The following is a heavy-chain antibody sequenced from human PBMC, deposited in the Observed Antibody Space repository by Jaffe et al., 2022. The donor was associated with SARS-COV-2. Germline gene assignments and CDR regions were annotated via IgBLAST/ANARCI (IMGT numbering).Heavy chain of an antibody. J-gene: IGHJ4*02. V-gene: IGHV3-15*01. D-gene: IGHD3-9*01. CDR2: IKSKTDGGTT. CDR1: GFTFSNAW. Sequence: EVQLVESGGGLVKPGGSLRLSCAASGFTFSNAWMSWVRQAPGKGLEWVGRIKSKTDGGTTDYAAPVKGRFTISRDDSKNTLYLQMNSLKTEDTAVYYCTTDLGPPELRYFDWLKKWGQGTLVTVSS. CDR3: TTDLGPPELRYFDWLKK.